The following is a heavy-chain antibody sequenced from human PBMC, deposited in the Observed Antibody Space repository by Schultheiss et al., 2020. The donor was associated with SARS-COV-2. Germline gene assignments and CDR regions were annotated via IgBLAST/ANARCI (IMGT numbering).Heavy chain of an antibody. Sequence: GGSLRLSCAASGFTFSNAWMSWVRQAPGKGLEWVGRIKSKTDGGTTDYAAPVKGRFTISRDDSKNTLYLQMNSLKTEDTAVYYCARPRGYFDWQFDYWGQGTLVTVSS. CDR2: IKSKTDGGTT. CDR1: GFTFSNAW. V-gene: IGHV3-15*01. CDR3: ARPRGYFDWQFDY. D-gene: IGHD3-9*01. J-gene: IGHJ4*02.